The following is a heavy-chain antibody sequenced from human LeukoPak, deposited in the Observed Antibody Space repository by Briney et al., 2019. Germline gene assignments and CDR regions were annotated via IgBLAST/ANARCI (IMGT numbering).Heavy chain of an antibody. CDR1: GDSTSSDDC. D-gene: IGHD1-26*01. CDR2: ISNRGSP. Sequence: SSETLSLTCIVSGDSTSSDDCWGWIRQPPGKGLEWIGSISNRGSPYYNPSLKSRVTMSADTPNNQFSLRLSSVTAADTAVYYCARDGGFYYTASPNSWFDPWGQGTLVTVSS. CDR3: ARDGGFYYTASPNSWFDP. V-gene: IGHV4-38-2*02. J-gene: IGHJ5*02.